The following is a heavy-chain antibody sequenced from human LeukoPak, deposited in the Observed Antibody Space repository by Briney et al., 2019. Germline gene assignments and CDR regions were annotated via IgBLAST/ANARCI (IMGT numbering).Heavy chain of an antibody. V-gene: IGHV3-23*01. CDR3: AKDSWSGYYYDY. Sequence: GGSLRLSCAASGFTFSSYAMSWVRQAPGKGLEWVSAISASGGSTYYADSVKGRFTISRDNAKNSLYLQMNSLRAEDTALYYCAKDSWSGYYYDYWGQGTLVTVSS. D-gene: IGHD3-3*01. CDR1: GFTFSSYA. CDR2: ISASGGST. J-gene: IGHJ4*02.